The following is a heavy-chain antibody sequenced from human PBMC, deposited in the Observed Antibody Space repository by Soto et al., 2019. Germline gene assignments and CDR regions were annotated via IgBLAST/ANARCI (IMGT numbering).Heavy chain of an antibody. Sequence: PSETLSLTXTVSGGSISSYYWSWIRQPPGKGLEWIGYIYYSGSTNYNPSLKSRVTISVDTSKNQFSLKLSSVTAADTAVYYCARGGLEMYYYYGMDVWGQGTTVTVSS. CDR2: IYYSGST. V-gene: IGHV4-59*01. J-gene: IGHJ6*02. CDR3: ARGGLEMYYYYGMDV. CDR1: GGSISSYY. D-gene: IGHD1-1*01.